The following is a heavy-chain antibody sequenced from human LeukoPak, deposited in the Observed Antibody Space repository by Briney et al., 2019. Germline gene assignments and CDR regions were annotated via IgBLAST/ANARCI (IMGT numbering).Heavy chain of an antibody. CDR2: ISSSSSYI. D-gene: IGHD6-13*01. Sequence: GGSLRLSCAASGFTFSSYSMNWVCQAPGKGLEWVSSISSSSSYIYYADSVKGRFTISRDNAKNSLYLQMNSLRAEDTAVYYCARDGIAAAGDWGQGTLVTVSS. V-gene: IGHV3-21*01. CDR3: ARDGIAAAGD. CDR1: GFTFSSYS. J-gene: IGHJ4*02.